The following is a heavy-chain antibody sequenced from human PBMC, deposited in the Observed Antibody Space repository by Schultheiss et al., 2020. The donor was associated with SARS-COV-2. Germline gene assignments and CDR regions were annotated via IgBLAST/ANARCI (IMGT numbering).Heavy chain of an antibody. J-gene: IGHJ4*02. CDR1: GFTFSSYA. V-gene: IGHV3-21*04. D-gene: IGHD1-1*01. CDR2: ISSSSSYI. Sequence: GGSLRLSCAASGFTFSSYAMSWVRQAPGKGLEWVSSISSSSSYIYYADSVKGRFTISRDNAKNSLDLQMNSLRVDDTAVYYCVKEGEEMGTSWGQGTLVTVSS. CDR3: VKEGEEMGTS.